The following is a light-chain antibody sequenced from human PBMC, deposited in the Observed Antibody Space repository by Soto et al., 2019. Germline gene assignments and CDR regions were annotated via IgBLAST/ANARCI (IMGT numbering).Light chain of an antibody. V-gene: IGLV2-23*01. CDR2: EGS. J-gene: IGLJ1*01. Sequence: QPASVSGSPGQSITISCTGSSSDVGSYNLVSWYQQHPGKAPKLMIFEGSNRPSGVSNRFSGSKSGNTASLTISGLQAEDEAAYFCCSYAGNSNYVFGTGTKVTVL. CDR1: SSDVGSYNL. CDR3: CSYAGNSNYV.